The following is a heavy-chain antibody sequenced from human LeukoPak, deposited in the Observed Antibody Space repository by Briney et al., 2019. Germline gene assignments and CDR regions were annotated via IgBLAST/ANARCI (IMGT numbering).Heavy chain of an antibody. D-gene: IGHD6-6*01. Sequence: GGSLRLSCAASGFTYSNYGMHWVRQAPGKGLEWVAVIWYDGSNKYYADAMKGRFTISRDISRNTLYLQMNSLRSEDTAVYYCARAGSSSELDLWGQGTLVTVSS. CDR2: IWYDGSNK. V-gene: IGHV3-33*01. CDR1: GFTYSNYG. CDR3: ARAGSSSELDL. J-gene: IGHJ5*02.